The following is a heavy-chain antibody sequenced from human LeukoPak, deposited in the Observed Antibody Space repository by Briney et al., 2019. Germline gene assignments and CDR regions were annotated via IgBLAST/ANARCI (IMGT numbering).Heavy chain of an antibody. CDR2: ISSSGSTI. Sequence: PGGSLRLSCAASGFTFSDYYMSWIRQAPGKGLEWVSYISSSGSTIYYADSVKGRFTISRENAKNSLYLQMDSLRVEDTAVYYCARVGTWELQRVFDYWGQGTPVTVSS. D-gene: IGHD1-26*01. CDR3: ARVGTWELQRVFDY. J-gene: IGHJ4*02. CDR1: GFTFSDYY. V-gene: IGHV3-11*04.